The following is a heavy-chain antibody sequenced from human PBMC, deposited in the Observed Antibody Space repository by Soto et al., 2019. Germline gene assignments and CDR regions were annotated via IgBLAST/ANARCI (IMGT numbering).Heavy chain of an antibody. CDR2: ISHSGST. Sequence: QVQLQESGPGLVKPSQTLSLTCTVSGGSISSAAYYWSWIGQHPGKGMEWIGYISHSGSTYSNPSLKSRVIISVETYKNQFSLSLTSVNAAEPAVYYCARESTYGSNFFECWGQGALVTVSS. CDR1: GGSISSAAYY. D-gene: IGHD3-10*01. J-gene: IGHJ4*02. CDR3: ARESTYGSNFFEC. V-gene: IGHV4-31*03.